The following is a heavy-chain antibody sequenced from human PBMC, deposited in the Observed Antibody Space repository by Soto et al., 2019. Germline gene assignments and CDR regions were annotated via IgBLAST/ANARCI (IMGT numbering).Heavy chain of an antibody. J-gene: IGHJ6*02. CDR1: GGTFSSFTDYH. CDR3: ARGDSTDCSNGVCSFFYNHDMDV. D-gene: IGHD2-8*01. Sequence: GASVKVCCKASGGTFSSFTDYHIHWVRQAPGQGLEWLGRINPKSGGTSTAQKFQGWVTMTTDTSISTASMELTRLTSDDTAIYYCARGDSTDCSNGVCSFFYNHDMDVWGQGTTVTVSS. CDR2: INPKSGGT. V-gene: IGHV1-2*04.